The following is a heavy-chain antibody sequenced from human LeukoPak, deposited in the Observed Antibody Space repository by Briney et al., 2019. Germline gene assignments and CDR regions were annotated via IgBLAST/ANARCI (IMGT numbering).Heavy chain of an antibody. CDR1: GGSFSGYY. J-gene: IGHJ6*04. D-gene: IGHD2-8*01. V-gene: IGHV4-34*01. CDR2: INHSGST. CDR3: ARERKKWMDV. Sequence: SETLSLTCAVYGGSFSGYYRSWIRQPPGKGLEWIGEINHSGSTNYNPSLKSRVTISVDTSKNQFSLKLSSVTAADTAVYYCARERKKWMDVWGKGTTVTVSS.